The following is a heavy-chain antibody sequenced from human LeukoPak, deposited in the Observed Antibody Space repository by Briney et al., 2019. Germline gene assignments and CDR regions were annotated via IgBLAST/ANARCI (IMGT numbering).Heavy chain of an antibody. Sequence: GGSLRLSCAASGFTFSSYAMHWVRQAPGKGLEWVAVISYDGSNKYYADSVKGRFTISRDNAKNTLYLQMNSLRAEDTAVYYCASHVETTFDYWGQGTLVTVSS. CDR3: ASHVETTFDY. D-gene: IGHD5-24*01. V-gene: IGHV3-30-3*01. CDR2: ISYDGSNK. J-gene: IGHJ4*02. CDR1: GFTFSSYA.